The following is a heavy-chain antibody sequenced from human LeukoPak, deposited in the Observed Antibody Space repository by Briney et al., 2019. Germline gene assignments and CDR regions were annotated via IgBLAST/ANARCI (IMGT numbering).Heavy chain of an antibody. CDR1: GGSISSYY. V-gene: IGHV4-39*01. CDR2: IYYSGST. Sequence: PSETLSLTCTVSGGSISSYYWGWIRQPPGEGLEWIGSIYYSGSTYYNPSLKSRVTISVDTSKNQFSLKLSSVTAADTAVYYCARLPYDILTGYTDWGQGTLVTVSS. J-gene: IGHJ4*02. D-gene: IGHD3-9*01. CDR3: ARLPYDILTGYTD.